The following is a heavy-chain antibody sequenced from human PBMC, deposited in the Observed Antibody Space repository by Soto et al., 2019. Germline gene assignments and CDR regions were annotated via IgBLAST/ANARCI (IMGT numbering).Heavy chain of an antibody. Sequence: GESLKVSCKGFGYSFSNYFVAWVRQMPGRGLEWMGVIYPGDSNTRYSPSFQGQVSISADMSINTAYLQWTSLKASDTAMYYCARPMTTVTAGGYYYGLDVWGQGTTVTVSS. CDR1: GYSFSNYF. V-gene: IGHV5-51*01. CDR3: ARPMTTVTAGGYYYGLDV. J-gene: IGHJ6*02. CDR2: IYPGDSNT. D-gene: IGHD4-17*01.